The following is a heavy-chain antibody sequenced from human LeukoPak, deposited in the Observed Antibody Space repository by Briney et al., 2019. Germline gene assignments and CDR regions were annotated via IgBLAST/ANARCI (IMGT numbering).Heavy chain of an antibody. D-gene: IGHD4-17*01. V-gene: IGHV4-59*01. CDR3: AREPFYGDYGWVFDY. CDR2: IYYSGST. CDR1: GGSISCYY. J-gene: IGHJ4*02. Sequence: SETLSLTCTVSGGSISCYYWSWIRQPPGQGLEWIGYIYYSGSTNYNPSLKSRVTISVDTSKNQFSLKLSSVTAADTAVYYCAREPFYGDYGWVFDYWGPGTLVTVSS.